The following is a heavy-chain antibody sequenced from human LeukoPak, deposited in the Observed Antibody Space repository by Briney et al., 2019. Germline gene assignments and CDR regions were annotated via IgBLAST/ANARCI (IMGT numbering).Heavy chain of an antibody. CDR2: IKSDGSEE. D-gene: IGHD3-10*01. V-gene: IGHV3-7*01. CDR3: ARGDLWLGH. Sequence: GGSLRLPCATSGSIFSSYWMCWVRQAPGRGLEWVANIKSDGSEEYYGDSVKGRFTISRDNAKNSLYLQMNSLRVEDTAVYYCARGDLWLGHWGQGSLVTVSS. J-gene: IGHJ4*02. CDR1: GSIFSSYW.